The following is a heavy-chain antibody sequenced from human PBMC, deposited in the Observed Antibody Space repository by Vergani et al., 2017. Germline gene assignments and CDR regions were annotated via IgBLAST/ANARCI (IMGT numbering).Heavy chain of an antibody. J-gene: IGHJ4*02. D-gene: IGHD1-26*01. CDR1: GGPISSGSYY. CDR3: ASAVGATTDGFDY. V-gene: IGHV4-61*02. Sequence: QVQLQESGPGLVKPSQTLSLTCTVSGGPISSGSYYWSWIRQPAGKGLEWIGRIYTSGSTNYNPSLKSLVTISVDTPKNQFSQRLSTVTAADTAVYYCASAVGATTDGFDYWGQGTLVTVSS. CDR2: IYTSGST.